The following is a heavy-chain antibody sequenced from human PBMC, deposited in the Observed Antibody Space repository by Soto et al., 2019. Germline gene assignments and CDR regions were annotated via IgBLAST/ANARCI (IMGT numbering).Heavy chain of an antibody. Sequence: KPSETLSLTCAVYGGSFSGYYWSWIRQPPGKGLEWIGDIYYSGSTDYNPSLRSRVTKSIDTSKSQFSLNLNFVTAADTAVYYCATGVVTPDAFDIWGQGTMVTVSS. V-gene: IGHV4-34*11. CDR1: GGSFSGYY. CDR2: IYYSGST. CDR3: ATGVVTPDAFDI. J-gene: IGHJ3*02. D-gene: IGHD3-3*01.